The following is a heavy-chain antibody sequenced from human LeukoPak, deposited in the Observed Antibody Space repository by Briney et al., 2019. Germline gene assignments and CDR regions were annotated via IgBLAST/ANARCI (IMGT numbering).Heavy chain of an antibody. J-gene: IGHJ6*02. Sequence: EASVKVSCKASGYTFTSYGISWVRQAPGQGLEWMGWISAYNGNTNYAQKLQGRVTTTTDTSTSTAYMELRSLRSDDTAVYYCARVRGSGSPTPYYYYGMDVWGQGTTVTVSS. CDR2: ISAYNGNT. CDR3: ARVRGSGSPTPYYYYGMDV. D-gene: IGHD3-10*01. CDR1: GYTFTSYG. V-gene: IGHV1-18*01.